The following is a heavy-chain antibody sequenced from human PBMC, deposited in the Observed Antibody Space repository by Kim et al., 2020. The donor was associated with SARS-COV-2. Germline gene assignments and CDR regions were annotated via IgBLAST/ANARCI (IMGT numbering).Heavy chain of an antibody. CDR1: GYTFTGYY. Sequence: ASVKVSCKASGYTFTGYYMHWVRQAPGQGLEWMGWINPNSGGTNYAQKFQGRVTMTRDTSISTAYMELSRLRSDDTAVYYCARYYDILTGYYRGNEGDYYYYYGMDVWGQGTTVTVSS. V-gene: IGHV1-2*02. J-gene: IGHJ6*02. CDR2: INPNSGGT. CDR3: ARYYDILTGYYRGNEGDYYYYYGMDV. D-gene: IGHD3-9*01.